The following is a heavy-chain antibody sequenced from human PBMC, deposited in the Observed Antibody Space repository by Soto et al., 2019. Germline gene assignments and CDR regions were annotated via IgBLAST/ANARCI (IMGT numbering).Heavy chain of an antibody. CDR3: ARDLNRGYSYGPNYYYYYGMDV. J-gene: IGHJ6*02. CDR1: GFTFSSYW. Sequence: GGSLRLSCAASGFTFSSYWMHWVRQAPGKGLVWVSRINSDGSSTSYADSVKGRFTISRDNAKNTLYLQMNSLRAEDTAVYYCARDLNRGYSYGPNYYYYYGMDVWGQGTTVTVSS. D-gene: IGHD5-18*01. V-gene: IGHV3-74*01. CDR2: INSDGSST.